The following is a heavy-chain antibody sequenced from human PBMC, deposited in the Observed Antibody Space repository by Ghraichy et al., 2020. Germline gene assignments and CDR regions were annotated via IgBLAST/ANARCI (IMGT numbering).Heavy chain of an antibody. Sequence: ASAKVSCKASGYNFTRHAMNWVRQAPGQRLEWMGWINTDTGSPTYAPGFTGRIVLSLDTSVNMAFLRIDRLTADDTAMYYCARKLHFYYGLDVWGQGTTVTVSS. J-gene: IGHJ6*02. CDR3: ARKLHFYYGLDV. D-gene: IGHD2-15*01. CDR1: GYNFTRHA. CDR2: INTDTGSP. V-gene: IGHV7-4-1*04.